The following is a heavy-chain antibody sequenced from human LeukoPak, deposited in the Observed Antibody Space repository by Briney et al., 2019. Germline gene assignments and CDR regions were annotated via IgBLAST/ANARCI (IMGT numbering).Heavy chain of an antibody. D-gene: IGHD1-26*01. V-gene: IGHV3-21*01. Sequence: PGGSLRLSCAASGFTFSSYSMNWVRQAPGKGLEWVSSISSSSSYIYYADSVKGRFTISRDNAKNSLYLQMNSLRAEDTAVYYCAREGAVGATAYYYYYGMDVWGQGTTVTVS. J-gene: IGHJ6*02. CDR3: AREGAVGATAYYYYYGMDV. CDR1: GFTFSSYS. CDR2: ISSSSSYI.